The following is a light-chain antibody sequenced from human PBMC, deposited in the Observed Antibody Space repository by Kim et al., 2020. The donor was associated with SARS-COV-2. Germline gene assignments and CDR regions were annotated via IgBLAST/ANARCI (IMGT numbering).Light chain of an antibody. V-gene: IGKV1-5*01. CDR1: QSISSW. CDR2: DAT. J-gene: IGKJ1*01. Sequence: ASVGDRVTITCRASQSISSWLAWYQQKPGKAPKLLIYDATSLESGVPSRFSGSGSGTEFTLTISSLQPDDFATYYCQQYNSYPWTFGQGTKVDIK. CDR3: QQYNSYPWT.